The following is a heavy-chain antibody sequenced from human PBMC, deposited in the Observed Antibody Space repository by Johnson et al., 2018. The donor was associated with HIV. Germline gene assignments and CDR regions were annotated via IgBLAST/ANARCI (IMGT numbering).Heavy chain of an antibody. V-gene: IGHV3-66*02. J-gene: IGHJ3*02. D-gene: IGHD5-24*01. CDR2: IYSGGST. CDR1: GFTFSGYW. CDR3: ARGRDGYNLDAFDI. Sequence: VQLVESGGGLVQPGGSLRLSCAASGFTFSGYWMHWVRQTPGKGLVWVSVIYSGGSTYYADSVKGRFTISRDNSKNTLYLQMNSLRAEDTAVYYCARGRDGYNLDAFDIWGQGTMVTVSS.